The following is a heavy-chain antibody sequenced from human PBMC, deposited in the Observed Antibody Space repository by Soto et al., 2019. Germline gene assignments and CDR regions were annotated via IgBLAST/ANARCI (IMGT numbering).Heavy chain of an antibody. CDR1: GYSFPGYW. J-gene: IGHJ4*02. Sequence: GESLKISCKGSGYSFPGYWITWVRQKPGKGLEWMGRIDPSDSQTYYSPSFRGHVTISVTKSITTVFLQWGSLRASDTAMYYCARQIYDSDTGPNFQYYFDSWGQGTPVTVSS. D-gene: IGHD5-18*01. V-gene: IGHV5-10-1*01. CDR3: ARQIYDSDTGPNFQYYFDS. CDR2: IDPSDSQT.